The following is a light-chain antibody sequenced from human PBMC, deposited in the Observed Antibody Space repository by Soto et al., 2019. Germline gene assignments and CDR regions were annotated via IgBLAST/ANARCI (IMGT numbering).Light chain of an antibody. CDR1: HDISLY. CDR2: DAS. Sequence: IQMTQSPSSLSASVGDRVTITCQASHDISLYLNWYQQKPGKAPKLLIYDASNLETGVPSRYTGNGAGTDFSFTISSLQPEDTGTDYCQLYDNLLPVYTFGQGTKLEI. CDR3: QLYDNLLPVYT. J-gene: IGKJ2*01. V-gene: IGKV1-33*01.